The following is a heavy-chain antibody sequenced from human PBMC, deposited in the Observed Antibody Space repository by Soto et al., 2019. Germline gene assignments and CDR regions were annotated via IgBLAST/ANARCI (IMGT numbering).Heavy chain of an antibody. CDR2: IKSKTDGGTT. CDR3: TTKSIAAAGISYDY. J-gene: IGHJ4*02. V-gene: IGHV3-15*01. CDR1: GFTFSNAW. Sequence: GGSLRLSCAASGFTFSNAWMSWVRQAPGKGLEWVGRIKSKTDGGTTDYAAPVKGRFTISRDDSKNTLYLQMNSLKTEDTAVYYCTTKSIAAAGISYDYWGQGTLVTVSS. D-gene: IGHD6-13*01.